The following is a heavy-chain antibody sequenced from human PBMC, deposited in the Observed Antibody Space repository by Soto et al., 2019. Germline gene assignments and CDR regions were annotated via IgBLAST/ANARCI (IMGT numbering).Heavy chain of an antibody. J-gene: IGHJ6*02. Sequence: SVKVSCKASGGTFSSYAIGWVRQAPGQGLEWMGGIIPIFGTAIYAQKFQGRVTITADKSTSTAYMELSSLRSEDTAVYYCAREPDYGDYYRAYGMDVWGQGSTVTVSS. V-gene: IGHV1-69*06. D-gene: IGHD4-17*01. CDR1: GGTFSSYA. CDR3: AREPDYGDYYRAYGMDV. CDR2: IIPIFGTA.